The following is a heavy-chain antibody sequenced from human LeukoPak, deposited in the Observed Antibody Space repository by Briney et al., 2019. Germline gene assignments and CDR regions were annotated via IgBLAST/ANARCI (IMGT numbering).Heavy chain of an antibody. Sequence: GGSLRLSCAASGFTFSDYGLHWVRQAPGKGLEWVAYMSYDGSYKYYVDSVKGRFTISRDNSKNTLYLQMDSLRVDGSAIYYCAKRSPNYFFDYWGEGTLVTVSS. J-gene: IGHJ4*02. CDR2: MSYDGSYK. CDR3: AKRSPNYFFDY. V-gene: IGHV3-30*02. CDR1: GFTFSDYG. D-gene: IGHD5-24*01.